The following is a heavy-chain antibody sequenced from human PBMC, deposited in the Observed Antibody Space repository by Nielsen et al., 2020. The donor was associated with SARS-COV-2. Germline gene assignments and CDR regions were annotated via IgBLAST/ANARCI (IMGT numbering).Heavy chain of an antibody. D-gene: IGHD7-27*01. CDR2: INHRGST. Sequence: SETLSLTCAVYGGSFSGYYWSWIRQPPGKGLEWIGEINHRGSTNYSPSLKTRVTISVDKSKNQFSLELRSVTAADTAVYYCARDCSCGLGSSPSYYFDYWGQGTLVTVSS. V-gene: IGHV4-34*01. CDR1: GGSFSGYY. CDR3: ARDCSCGLGSSPSYYFDY. J-gene: IGHJ4*02.